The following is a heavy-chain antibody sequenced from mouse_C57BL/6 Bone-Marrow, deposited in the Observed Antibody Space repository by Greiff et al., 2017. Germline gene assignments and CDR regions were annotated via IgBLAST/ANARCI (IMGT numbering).Heavy chain of an antibody. V-gene: IGHV5-6*01. Sequence: EVKLMESGGDLVKPGGSLKLSCAASGFTFSSYGMSWVRQTPDKRLEWVATISSGGSYTYYPDSVKGRFTISRDNAKNTLYLQISSLKSEDTAMYYCARHRYGSSSWYFDVWGTGTTVTVSS. CDR3: ARHRYGSSSWYFDV. CDR2: ISSGGSYT. D-gene: IGHD1-1*01. J-gene: IGHJ1*03. CDR1: GFTFSSYG.